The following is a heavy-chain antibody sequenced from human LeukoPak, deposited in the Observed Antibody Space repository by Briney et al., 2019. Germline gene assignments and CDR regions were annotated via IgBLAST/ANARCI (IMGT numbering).Heavy chain of an antibody. CDR3: ARRNAMDV. Sequence: RSLRLSCAASGFTFSSYWMTWVRQAPGKGLEWVANINRDGSERYYVDSVKGRFTISRDDAKSSLYLQMNSLRAEDTAVYYCARRNAMDVWGQGTTVIVFS. V-gene: IGHV3-7*03. J-gene: IGHJ6*02. CDR1: GFTFSSYW. CDR2: INRDGSER.